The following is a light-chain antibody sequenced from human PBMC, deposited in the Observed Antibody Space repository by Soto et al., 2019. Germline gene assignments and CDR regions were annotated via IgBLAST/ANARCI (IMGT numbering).Light chain of an antibody. Sequence: DIVLTQSPGTLSLSPGERATLSCRSSQRVSSGYLAWYQQKPGQAPRLLIYGASNRATDIPDRFSGRGSGTDFTLTISRLEPEDVAVYYCQQYGSSSLTLGPGTKVDI. V-gene: IGKV3-20*01. CDR1: QRVSSGY. CDR2: GAS. CDR3: QQYGSSSLT. J-gene: IGKJ3*01.